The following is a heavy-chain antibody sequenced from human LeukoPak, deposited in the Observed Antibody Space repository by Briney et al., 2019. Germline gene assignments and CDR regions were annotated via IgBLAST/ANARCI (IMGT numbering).Heavy chain of an antibody. V-gene: IGHV4-31*03. Sequence: SETLSLTCTVSGGSISSGGSYWSWIRQHPGKGLEWIGYIYYSGSTYYNPSLKSRVTISVDTSKNQFSLKLSSVTAADTAVYYCARVRMVRGVIIFFDYWGQGTLVTVSS. CDR1: GGSISSGGSY. CDR2: IYYSGST. D-gene: IGHD3-10*01. J-gene: IGHJ4*02. CDR3: ARVRMVRGVIIFFDY.